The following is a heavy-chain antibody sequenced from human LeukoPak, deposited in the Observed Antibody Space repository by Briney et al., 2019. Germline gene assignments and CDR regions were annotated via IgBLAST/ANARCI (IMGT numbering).Heavy chain of an antibody. CDR2: ISSSSSAI. J-gene: IGHJ4*02. Sequence: GGSLRLSCAASGFTFSSYSMNWVRQAPGKGLEWISYISSSSSAIYYADSVKGRFTISRDNTKNSLYLQMNSLRDEDTAVYYCVRDRFYSFDYWGQGTLVTVSS. CDR1: GFTFSSYS. CDR3: VRDRFYSFDY. V-gene: IGHV3-48*02.